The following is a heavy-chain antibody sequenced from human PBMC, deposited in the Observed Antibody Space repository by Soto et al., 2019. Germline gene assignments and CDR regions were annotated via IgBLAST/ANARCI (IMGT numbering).Heavy chain of an antibody. J-gene: IGHJ6*02. V-gene: IGHV1-69*13. CDR1: GGTFSSYA. CDR2: IIPIFGTA. Sequence: ASVKVSCKASGGTFSSYAISWVRQAPGQGLEWMGGIIPIFGTANYAQKFQGRVTITADESTSTAYMELSSLRSEDTAVYYCARGELAAAGTGYYYYGMDVWGQGTTVTV. CDR3: ARGELAAAGTGYYYYGMDV. D-gene: IGHD6-13*01.